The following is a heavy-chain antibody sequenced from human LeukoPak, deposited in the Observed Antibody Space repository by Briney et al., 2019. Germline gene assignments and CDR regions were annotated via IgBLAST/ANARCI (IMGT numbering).Heavy chain of an antibody. V-gene: IGHV3-30*04. Sequence: GGSLRLSCAASGFTFSSYAMHWVRQAPGEGLEWVAVISYGGSNKYYADPVKGRFTISRDNSKNTLYLRINSLRAEDPAVYYCARDKYSSGRLDYWGQGTLVTVSS. J-gene: IGHJ4*02. CDR2: ISYGGSNK. CDR1: GFTFSSYA. CDR3: ARDKYSSGRLDY. D-gene: IGHD6-19*01.